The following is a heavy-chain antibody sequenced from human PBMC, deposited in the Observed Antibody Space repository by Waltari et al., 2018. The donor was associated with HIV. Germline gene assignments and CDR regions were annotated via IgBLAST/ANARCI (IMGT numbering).Heavy chain of an antibody. CDR3: AKDRTLRMMGYYFDN. Sequence: QVQLVESGGGVVQPGRSLRLSCAASGFTFNTYAMHWVRQAPGKGLEWLAMISFDLKNKFYADSVSGRFTISRDNSKNTLYLQMNNLRSEDTAVYYCAKDRTLRMMGYYFDNWGQGTLVTVSS. J-gene: IGHJ4*02. V-gene: IGHV3-30*18. D-gene: IGHD3-16*01. CDR2: ISFDLKNK. CDR1: GFTFNTYA.